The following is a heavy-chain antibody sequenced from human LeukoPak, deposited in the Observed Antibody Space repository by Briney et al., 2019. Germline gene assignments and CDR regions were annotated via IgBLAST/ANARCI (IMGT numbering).Heavy chain of an antibody. Sequence: SGPTLVKPTQTLTLTCTFSGFSLSTSGVGVGWIRQPPGKALEWLALIYWNDDKRYSPSLKSRLTITKDTSKNQVVLTMTNMDPVDTATYYCAHYDPYYYDSSGYYPEYNFDYWGQGTLVTVSS. CDR3: AHYDPYYYDSSGYYPEYNFDY. J-gene: IGHJ4*02. D-gene: IGHD3-22*01. CDR2: IYWNDDK. V-gene: IGHV2-5*01. CDR1: GFSLSTSGVG.